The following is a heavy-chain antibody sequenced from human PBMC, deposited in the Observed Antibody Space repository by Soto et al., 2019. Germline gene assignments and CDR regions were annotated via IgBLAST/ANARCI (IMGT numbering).Heavy chain of an antibody. J-gene: IGHJ4*02. Sequence: GGSLRLSCAASGFIFSDYYMSWIRQAPGKGLQWVSYISSSGNTKYYSDSVKGRFIISRDNAQKSLYLQMNSLTAEDTAVYYCARDPYSYGYVDFWGQGTLVTVSS. V-gene: IGHV3-11*01. D-gene: IGHD5-18*01. CDR1: GFIFSDYY. CDR2: ISSSGNTK. CDR3: ARDPYSYGYVDF.